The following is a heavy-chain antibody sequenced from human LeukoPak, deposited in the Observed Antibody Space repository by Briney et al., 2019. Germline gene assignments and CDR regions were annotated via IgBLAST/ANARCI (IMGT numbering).Heavy chain of an antibody. CDR3: AKHRQSYGDSCLDDY. J-gene: IGHJ4*02. D-gene: IGHD4-17*01. CDR1: GFTFSSYA. V-gene: IGHV3-23*01. CDR2: ISGSRGNT. Sequence: PGGSLRLSCAASGFTFSSYAMSWVRQAPGKGLEWVSGISGSRGNTYYADSVKGRFTISRDNSKSTLYLQMGSLRAEDTAVYYCAKHRQSYGDSCLDDYWGQGTLVTVSS.